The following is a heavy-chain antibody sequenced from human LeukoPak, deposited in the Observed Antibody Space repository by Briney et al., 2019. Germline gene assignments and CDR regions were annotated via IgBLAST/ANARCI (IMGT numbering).Heavy chain of an antibody. CDR3: AKDLLTMITLGYFDY. D-gene: IGHD3-22*01. CDR1: GFTFDDYA. CDR2: ISGSGGRT. J-gene: IGHJ4*02. Sequence: GGSLRLSCAASGFTFDDYAMHWVRQAPGKGLEWVSAISGSGGRTYYADSVKGRFTISRDNSNNTLYLQMNSLRAEDTAVYYCAKDLLTMITLGYFDYWGQGTLVTVSS. V-gene: IGHV3-23*01.